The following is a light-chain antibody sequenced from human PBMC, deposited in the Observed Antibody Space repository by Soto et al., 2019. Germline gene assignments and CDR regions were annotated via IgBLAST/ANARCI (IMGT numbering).Light chain of an antibody. J-gene: IGKJ1*01. CDR2: AAS. Sequence: NRMSKSLSSVSASVGDRVTITCRARASISNYLNWYQQTPGKAPNLLIYAASSLQSGVPSRFSGSGSGTDFTLTISSLQPEDFATYYCPVRYIPPCRFGERAKA. CDR3: PVRYIPPCR. V-gene: IGKV1-39*01. CDR1: ASISNY.